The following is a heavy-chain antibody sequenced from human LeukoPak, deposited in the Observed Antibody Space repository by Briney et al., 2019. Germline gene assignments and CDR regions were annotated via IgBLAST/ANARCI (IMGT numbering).Heavy chain of an antibody. Sequence: SQTLSLTCTVSGGSISSGSYYWSWIRQPAGKGLAWIGRIYTSGSTNYNPSLKSRVTISVDTSKNQFSLKLSSVTAADTAVYYCARGYCSSTSCYWDNWFDPWGQGTLVTVSS. CDR2: IYTSGST. V-gene: IGHV4-61*02. D-gene: IGHD2-2*01. CDR3: ARGYCSSTSCYWDNWFDP. J-gene: IGHJ5*02. CDR1: GGSISSGSYY.